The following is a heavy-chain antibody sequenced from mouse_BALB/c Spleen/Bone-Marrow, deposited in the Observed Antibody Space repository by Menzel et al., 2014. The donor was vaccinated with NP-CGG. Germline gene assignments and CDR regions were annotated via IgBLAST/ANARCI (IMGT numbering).Heavy chain of an antibody. CDR3: ARSGRYDGFAY. D-gene: IGHD2-14*01. CDR2: INPYNDGT. J-gene: IGHJ3*01. V-gene: IGHV1-14*01. CDR1: GYTFTSYA. Sequence: VHVKQSGPELVKPGASVKMSCKASGYTFTSYAMHWVKQKPGQGLEWIGYINPYNDGTKYNEKFKGKATLTSDKSSSTAYMELSSLTSEDSAVYYCARSGRYDGFAYWGQGTLVTVSA.